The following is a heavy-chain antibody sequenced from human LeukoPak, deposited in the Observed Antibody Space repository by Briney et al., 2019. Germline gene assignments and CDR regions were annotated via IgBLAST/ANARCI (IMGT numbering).Heavy chain of an antibody. Sequence: PSETLSLTCTVSGGSISNYYWSWIRQPPGKGLEGIGYIYYSESTNYNPSLKSRVTISVDPSKNQFSLKLSSVTAADTAVYYCARVGGTNYYYYGMDVWGQGTTVTVSS. D-gene: IGHD1-26*01. CDR2: IYYSEST. CDR1: GGSISNYY. V-gene: IGHV4-59*01. J-gene: IGHJ6*02. CDR3: ARVGGTNYYYYGMDV.